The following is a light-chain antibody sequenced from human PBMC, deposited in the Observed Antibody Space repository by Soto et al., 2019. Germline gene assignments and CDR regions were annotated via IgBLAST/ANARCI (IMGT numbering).Light chain of an antibody. CDR2: PNN. CDR3: ISYTSSSTVV. J-gene: IGLJ2*01. V-gene: IGLV1-44*01. CDR1: SSNIGSNT. Sequence: QSVLTQPPSASGTPGQRVTISCSGSSSNIGSNTVNWYQLLPGTAPKLLIYPNNDRPSGVPDRFSGSKSGTSASLAISGLQSEDEADYYCISYTSSSTVVFGGGTQLTVL.